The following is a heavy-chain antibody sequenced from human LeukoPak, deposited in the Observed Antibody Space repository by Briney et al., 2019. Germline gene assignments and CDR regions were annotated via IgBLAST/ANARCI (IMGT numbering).Heavy chain of an antibody. D-gene: IGHD1-26*01. CDR3: ARGPNSYWSGLDF. CDR2: ISPTGSTT. Sequence: GGSLRLSCTASGFSFSGHWMHWARQLPGKGLVWVSRISPTGSTTSYADSVKGRFTVSRDNAKNSLYLQVNNLRAEDTALYYCARGPNSYWSGLDFGGQGTLLTVS. V-gene: IGHV3-74*01. CDR1: GFSFSGHW. J-gene: IGHJ4*02.